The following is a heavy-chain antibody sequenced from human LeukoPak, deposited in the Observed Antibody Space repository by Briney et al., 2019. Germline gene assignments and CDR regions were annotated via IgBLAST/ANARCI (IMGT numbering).Heavy chain of an antibody. CDR2: IHYGGST. CDR1: RGSISGYY. CDR3: ARLLYYGSGSYYNWFDP. J-gene: IGHJ5*02. V-gene: IGHV4-59*08. Sequence: SETLSLTCSVSRGSISGYYWSWIRQPPGKGLEWIGYIHYGGSTNYNPSLKSRVTISVDTSKNQFSLKLSSVTAADTAVYYCARLLYYGSGSYYNWFDPWGQGTLVTVSS. D-gene: IGHD3-10*01.